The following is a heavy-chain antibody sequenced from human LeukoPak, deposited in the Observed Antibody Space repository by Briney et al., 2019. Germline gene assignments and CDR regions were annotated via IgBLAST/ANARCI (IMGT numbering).Heavy chain of an antibody. V-gene: IGHV3-23*01. J-gene: IGHJ4*02. CDR3: AKVCLQKAYGYSSSWIDY. CDR1: GFTFSSYA. D-gene: IGHD6-13*01. Sequence: GGSLRLSCAASGFTFSSYAMSWVRQAPGKGLEWVSAISGSGGSTYYADSVKGRFTISRDNSKNTLYLQMNSLRAEDTAVHYCAKVCLQKAYGYSSSWIDYWGQGTLVTVSS. CDR2: ISGSGGST.